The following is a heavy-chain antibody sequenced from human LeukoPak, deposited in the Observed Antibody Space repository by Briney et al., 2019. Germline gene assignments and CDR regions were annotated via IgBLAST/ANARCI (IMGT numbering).Heavy chain of an antibody. CDR2: ISVSGGST. D-gene: IGHD2-15*01. CDR1: GFTFISYA. CDR3: AKDGPHYCSGGSCYLDY. V-gene: IGHV3-23*01. J-gene: IGHJ4*02. Sequence: GGSLRLSCAASGFTFISYAMSWVRQAPGKGLESVSAISVSGGSTYYADSVKGRFTISRDNSKNTLYLQMNSLRAEDTAVYYCAKDGPHYCSGGSCYLDYWGQGTLVTVSS.